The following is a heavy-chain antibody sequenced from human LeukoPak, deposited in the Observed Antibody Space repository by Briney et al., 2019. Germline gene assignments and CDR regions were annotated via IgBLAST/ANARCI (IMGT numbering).Heavy chain of an antibody. J-gene: IGHJ4*02. V-gene: IGHV4-30-4*01. CDR2: IYYSGST. D-gene: IGHD3-9*01. Sequence: PSQTLSLTCTVSGGSISSGDYYWSWIRQPPGKGLESIGYIYYSGSTYYNPSLKSRVTISVDTSKNQFSLKLSSVTAADTAVYYCARAQYYDILTGYYFDYWGQGTLVTVSS. CDR1: GGSISSGDYY. CDR3: ARAQYYDILTGYYFDY.